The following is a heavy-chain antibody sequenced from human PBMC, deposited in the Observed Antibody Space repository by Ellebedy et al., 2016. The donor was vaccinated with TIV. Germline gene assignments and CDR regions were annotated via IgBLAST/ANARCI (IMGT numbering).Heavy chain of an antibody. Sequence: AASVQVSCKASGYTFTNYYMNWVRQAPGQGLAWLGIINRGGGGTSYAQKFQGRVTLTRDTSTSTVYLELSSLRSEHTALYYCARAPLSGVFYGMDVWGQGTTVTVSS. J-gene: IGHJ6*02. CDR1: GYTFTNYY. V-gene: IGHV1-46*01. D-gene: IGHD3-16*02. CDR2: INRGGGGT. CDR3: ARAPLSGVFYGMDV.